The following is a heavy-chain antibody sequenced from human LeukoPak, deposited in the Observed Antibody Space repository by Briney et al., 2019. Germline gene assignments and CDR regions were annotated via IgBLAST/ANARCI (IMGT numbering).Heavy chain of an antibody. Sequence: GGSLRLSCAASGFTFSSYWMHWVRQAPGKGLVWVSRINSDGSSTSYADSVKGRFTISRDNAKNTLYLQMNSLRAEDTAVYYRARRSYIAVAGFDYWGQGTLVTVSS. D-gene: IGHD6-19*01. J-gene: IGHJ4*02. CDR1: GFTFSSYW. CDR2: INSDGSST. CDR3: ARRSYIAVAGFDY. V-gene: IGHV3-74*01.